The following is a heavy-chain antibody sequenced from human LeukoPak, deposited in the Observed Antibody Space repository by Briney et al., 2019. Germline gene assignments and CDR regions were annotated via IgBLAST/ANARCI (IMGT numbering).Heavy chain of an antibody. CDR1: GYTFTSYY. D-gene: IGHD6-6*01. CDR2: INPSGGST. V-gene: IGHV1-46*01. CDR3: ARDPPGRPYSSSSYG. J-gene: IGHJ4*02. Sequence: ASVKVSCKASGYTFTSYYMHWVRQAPGQGLEWMGIINPSGGSTSYAQKFQGRVTMTRDTSTSTVYMELSSLRSEDTAVYYCARDPPGRPYSSSSYGWGQGTLVTVSS.